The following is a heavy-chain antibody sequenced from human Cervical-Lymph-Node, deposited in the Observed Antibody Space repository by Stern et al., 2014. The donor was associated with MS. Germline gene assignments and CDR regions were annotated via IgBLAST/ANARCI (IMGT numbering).Heavy chain of an antibody. CDR3: ARLWAPAAPRDFDY. CDR1: GSTFTGHY. D-gene: IGHD2-2*01. CDR2: INPNRGGT. J-gene: IGHJ4*02. V-gene: IGHV1-2*06. Sequence: QVQLVQSGAEVKKPGASVKVSCKASGSTFTGHYIHWVRQAPGQGLEWMGRINPNRGGTDYAQEFPGRITMTRDRSIITAYIELSSLISDDTAVYYGARLWAPAAPRDFDYWGQGTLVTVSS.